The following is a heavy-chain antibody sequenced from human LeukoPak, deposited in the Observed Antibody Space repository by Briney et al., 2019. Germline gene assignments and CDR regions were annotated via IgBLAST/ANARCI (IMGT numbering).Heavy chain of an antibody. Sequence: GGSLRLSCAASGFTFSSHWMHWVRQTPGKGLVWVSRINTDGTNTKYADSMKGRFTISRDNAKNTLYLQMNSLRADDTAVYYCAREESAFYASDYWGQGALVTVSS. CDR1: GFTFSSHW. J-gene: IGHJ4*02. D-gene: IGHD2-2*01. CDR3: AREESAFYASDY. V-gene: IGHV3-74*01. CDR2: INTDGTNT.